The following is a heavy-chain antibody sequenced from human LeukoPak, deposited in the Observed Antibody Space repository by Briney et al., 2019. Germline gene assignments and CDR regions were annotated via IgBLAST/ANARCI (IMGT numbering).Heavy chain of an antibody. Sequence: QHGGSLRLSCAASGFTFSSYGMHWVRQAPGKGLEWVAVISYDGSNKYYADSVKGRFTISRDNSKNTLYLQMNSLRAEDTAVYYCAKDRDGDYGFDYWGRGTLVTVSS. V-gene: IGHV3-30*18. D-gene: IGHD4-17*01. CDR2: ISYDGSNK. J-gene: IGHJ4*02. CDR1: GFTFSSYG. CDR3: AKDRDGDYGFDY.